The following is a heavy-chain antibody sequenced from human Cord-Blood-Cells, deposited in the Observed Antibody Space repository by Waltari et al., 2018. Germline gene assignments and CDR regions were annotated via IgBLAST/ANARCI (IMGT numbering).Heavy chain of an antibody. CDR2: IKQDGSET. CDR3: ARGGKMRFCSGGSCFDY. CDR1: GFTFSSYW. Sequence: GGGLVQPGGSLRLSCAASGFTFSSYWMSWVRQAPGKGLGGVANIKQDGSETYYVDAVKGRFTISSDNAKNSLYLQRNSLRAEDKAVYYCARGGKMRFCSGGSCFDYWGQGTLVTVSS. D-gene: IGHD2-15*01. V-gene: IGHV3-7*01. J-gene: IGHJ4*02.